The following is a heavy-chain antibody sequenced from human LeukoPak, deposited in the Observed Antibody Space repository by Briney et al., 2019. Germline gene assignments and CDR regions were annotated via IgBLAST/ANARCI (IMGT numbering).Heavy chain of an antibody. D-gene: IGHD2-15*01. V-gene: IGHV1-69*05. J-gene: IGHJ3*02. CDR1: GGTFSSYA. Sequence: GAPVKVSCKASGGTFSSYAISWVRQAPGQGLEWMGRIIPIFGTANYAQKFQGRVTITTDESTSTAYMELSSLRSEDTAVYYCAREGRIVVVVAATPADAFDIWGQGTMVTVSS. CDR3: AREGRIVVVVAATPADAFDI. CDR2: IIPIFGTA.